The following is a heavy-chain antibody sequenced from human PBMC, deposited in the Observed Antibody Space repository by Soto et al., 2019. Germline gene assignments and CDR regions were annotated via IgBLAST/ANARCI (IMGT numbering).Heavy chain of an antibody. Sequence: ASVKVSCKTSGDTFTNFGLSWGRHAPGQGLEWMGWIATYNSNKNYAQKFQGRLTLTTDTSTSTGYMELKSLEYDDTAVYSCARVLRRVVHWFDTWGPATLVT. CDR2: IATYNSNK. CDR3: ARVLRRVVHWFDT. D-gene: IGHD3-10*01. V-gene: IGHV1-18*01. CDR1: GDTFTNFG. J-gene: IGHJ5*02.